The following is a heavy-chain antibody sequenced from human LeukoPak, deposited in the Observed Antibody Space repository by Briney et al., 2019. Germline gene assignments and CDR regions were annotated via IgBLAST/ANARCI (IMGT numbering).Heavy chain of an antibody. D-gene: IGHD3-22*01. CDR1: GFTFSSYS. CDR3: ARGYYYDSSGLLEDYFDY. Sequence: GGSLRLSRAASGFTFSSYSMNWVRQAPGKGLEWVSSISSSSSYIYYADSVKGRFTISRDNAKNSLYLQMNSLRAEDTAVYYCARGYYYDSSGLLEDYFDYWGQGTLVTVSS. V-gene: IGHV3-21*01. J-gene: IGHJ4*02. CDR2: ISSSSSYI.